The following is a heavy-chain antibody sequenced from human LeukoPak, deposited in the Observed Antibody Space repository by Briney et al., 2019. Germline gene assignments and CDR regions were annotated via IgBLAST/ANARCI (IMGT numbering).Heavy chain of an antibody. Sequence: GGSLKLSCAASGFTFSGSAMHWVRQASGKGLEWVGRIRSKANSYATAYAASVKGRFTISRDDSKNTAYLQMNSLKTEDTAVYYCTRRYEVDTAVDFDYWGQGTLVTVSS. J-gene: IGHJ4*02. CDR3: TRRYEVDTAVDFDY. CDR2: IRSKANSYAT. V-gene: IGHV3-73*01. CDR1: GFTFSGSA. D-gene: IGHD5-18*01.